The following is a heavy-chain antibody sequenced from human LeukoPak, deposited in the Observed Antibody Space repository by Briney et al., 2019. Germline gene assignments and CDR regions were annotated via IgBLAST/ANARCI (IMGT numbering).Heavy chain of an antibody. CDR1: GYTLTELS. CDR2: FDPEDGET. D-gene: IGHD5-18*01. Sequence: GASVKVSCKVSGYTLTELSVHWVRQAPGKGLEWMGGFDPEDGETIYAQKFQGRVTMTEDTSTDTAYKELSSLRSEDTAVYYCATVGYGYNYFDYWGQGTLVTVSS. J-gene: IGHJ4*02. V-gene: IGHV1-24*01. CDR3: ATVGYGYNYFDY.